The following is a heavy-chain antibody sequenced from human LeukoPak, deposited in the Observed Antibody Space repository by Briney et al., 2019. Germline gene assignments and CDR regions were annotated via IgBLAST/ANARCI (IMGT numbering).Heavy chain of an antibody. J-gene: IGHJ6*02. V-gene: IGHV4-34*01. CDR3: ARGGTVASYYYYTMDV. CDR2: INHSGST. D-gene: IGHD4-23*01. Sequence: GSLRLSCAASGFTFSSYAMSWVRQAPGKGLEWIGEINHSGSTNYNPSLKSRVTISVDRSKNQFSLKLSSVTAADTAVYYCARGGTVASYYYYTMDVWGQGTTVTVSS. CDR1: GFTFSSYA.